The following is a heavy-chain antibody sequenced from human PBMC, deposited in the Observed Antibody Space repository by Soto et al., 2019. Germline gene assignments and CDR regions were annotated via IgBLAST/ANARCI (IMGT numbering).Heavy chain of an antibody. J-gene: IGHJ4*02. CDR3: ARIRIRGSSWLFDY. D-gene: IGHD6-13*01. V-gene: IGHV4-31*03. Sequence: QVQLQESGPGLVKPSQTLSLTCTVSGGSISSGGYYWSWIRQHPGKGLEWIGYIYYSGSTYYNPSLKSRVTISVDTAKNQFSLKLSSVTAADTAVYYCARIRIRGSSWLFDYWGQGTLVTVSS. CDR1: GGSISSGGYY. CDR2: IYYSGST.